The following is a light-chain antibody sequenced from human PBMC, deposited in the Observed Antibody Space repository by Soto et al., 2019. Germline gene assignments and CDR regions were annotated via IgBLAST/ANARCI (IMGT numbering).Light chain of an antibody. CDR2: AAS. V-gene: IGKV1-39*01. CDR3: QQSDSTPWT. Sequence: IQLTQTPSSLSASVGDRVTITCRASQGISSFLAWYQQKPGKAPKLLIYAASSLQSGVPSRFSGSGFGTDFTLTISSLQPDDFASYYCQQSDSTPWTFGQGTKVDIK. J-gene: IGKJ1*01. CDR1: QGISSF.